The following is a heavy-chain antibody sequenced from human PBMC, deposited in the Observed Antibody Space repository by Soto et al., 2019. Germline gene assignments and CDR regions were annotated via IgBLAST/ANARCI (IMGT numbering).Heavy chain of an antibody. V-gene: IGHV1-8*01. Sequence: QVQLVQSGAEVREPGASVKVSCKASGYIFTNNDVSWVRQATGQGLEWMGWMNPGSGDTGYAQKFQGRVTMTRDISIATAYMELSSLRSDDTAIYYCARMATFGSLNWFDPWGQGTLVTVSS. D-gene: IGHD3-16*01. CDR3: ARMATFGSLNWFDP. CDR2: MNPGSGDT. CDR1: GYIFTNND. J-gene: IGHJ5*02.